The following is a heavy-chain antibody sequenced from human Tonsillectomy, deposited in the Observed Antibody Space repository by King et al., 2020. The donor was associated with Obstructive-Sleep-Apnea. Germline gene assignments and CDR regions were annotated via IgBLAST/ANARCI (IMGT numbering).Heavy chain of an antibody. D-gene: IGHD3-22*01. J-gene: IGHJ4*02. CDR1: GFTFSSYG. CDR3: ARGYYDSSGYYYGADY. CDR2: ILFDGSNK. V-gene: IGHV3-33*01. Sequence: VQLVESGGGVVQPGRSLRLSCAASGFTFSSYGMHWVRQAPGKGLGWVAVILFDGSNKYYADSVKGRFTIFRDNSKNTLYMQMNSLRAEDTAVYYCARGYYDSSGYYYGADYWGQGTLVTVSS.